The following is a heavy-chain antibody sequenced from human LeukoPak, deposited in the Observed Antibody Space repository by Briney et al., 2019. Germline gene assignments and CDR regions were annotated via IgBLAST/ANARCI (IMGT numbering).Heavy chain of an antibody. D-gene: IGHD6-13*01. J-gene: IGHJ4*02. V-gene: IGHV3-23*01. CDR2: ISGSGGST. CDR3: AKAHAFVRNVIGSSWDY. Sequence: GGSLRLSCAASGFTFSSYAMSWVRQAPGKELEWVSAISGSGGSTYYADSVKGRFTISRDNSKNTLYLQMNSLRAEDTAVYYCAKAHAFVRNVIGSSWDYWGQGTLVTVSS. CDR1: GFTFSSYA.